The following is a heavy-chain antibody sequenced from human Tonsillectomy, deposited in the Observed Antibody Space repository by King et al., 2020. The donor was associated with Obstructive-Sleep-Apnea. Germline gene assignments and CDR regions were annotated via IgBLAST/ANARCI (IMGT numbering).Heavy chain of an antibody. J-gene: IGHJ2*01. CDR1: DFTFASYS. CDR2: ISPYNGDT. D-gene: IGHD6-19*01. CDR3: ARRGPSSGWPVGYFDL. Sequence: EQLVQSGAEVKKPGASVKVSCKASDFTFASYSLTWVRQAPGQGLEWMGWISPYNGDTKYAQNFQGRVTMTTDTSTSTAYMELRSLRSDDTAVYYCARRGPSSGWPVGYFDLWGRGTLVTVSS. V-gene: IGHV1-18*04.